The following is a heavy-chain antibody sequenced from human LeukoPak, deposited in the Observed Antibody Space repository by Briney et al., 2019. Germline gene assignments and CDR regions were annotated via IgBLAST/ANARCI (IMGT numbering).Heavy chain of an antibody. D-gene: IGHD3-10*01. Sequence: GGSVRLSCAASGFTFSSYVMSWVRQAPGQGLEWVSAISGNGYNTYYADSVKGRFTISSESSGNTLYLQMHNLRAEDTAVYYCAKGVRLWFAFYFDYWGQGTLVTVSS. V-gene: IGHV3-23*01. CDR3: AKGVRLWFAFYFDY. CDR2: ISGNGYNT. CDR1: GFTFSSYV. J-gene: IGHJ4*02.